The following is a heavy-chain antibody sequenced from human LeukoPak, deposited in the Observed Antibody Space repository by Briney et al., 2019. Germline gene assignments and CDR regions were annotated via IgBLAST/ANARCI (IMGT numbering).Heavy chain of an antibody. CDR1: GYSFTSYW. CDR2: IYPGDSDT. V-gene: IGHV5-51*01. J-gene: IGHJ3*02. CDR3: ARMVRYFDWLGGGFDI. D-gene: IGHD3-9*01. Sequence: GESLKISCKGSGYSFTSYWIGWVRQMPGKGLEWMGIIYPGDSDTTYSPSFQGQVTISADKSIGTAYLQWSSLKASDTAMYYCARMVRYFDWLGGGFDIWGQGTMVTVSS.